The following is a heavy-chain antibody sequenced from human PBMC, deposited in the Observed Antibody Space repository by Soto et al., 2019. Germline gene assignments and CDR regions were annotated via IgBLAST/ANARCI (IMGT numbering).Heavy chain of an antibody. CDR3: ARDLGYCSGGSCLNWFDP. Sequence: VASVKVSCKASGYTFTSYGISWVRQAPGQGLEWMGWISAYNGNTNYAQKLQGRVTMTTDTSTSTAYMELRSLRSDDTAVYYCARDLGYCSGGSCLNWFDPWGQGTLVTVSS. V-gene: IGHV1-18*01. J-gene: IGHJ5*02. CDR2: ISAYNGNT. CDR1: GYTFTSYG. D-gene: IGHD2-15*01.